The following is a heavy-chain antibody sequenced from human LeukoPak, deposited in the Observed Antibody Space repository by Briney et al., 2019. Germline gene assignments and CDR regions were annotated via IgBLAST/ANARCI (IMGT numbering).Heavy chain of an antibody. CDR3: ARYGGYDRYFDY. Sequence: PSETLSLTCTVSGGSISSGGYYWSWIRQHPGKGLEWIGYINYSGRTHYNPSLKSRVTMSVDTSKNQFSLKLSSVTAADTAVYYCARYGGYDRYFDYWGQGTLVTVSS. CDR2: INYSGRT. CDR1: GGSISSGGYY. V-gene: IGHV4-31*03. D-gene: IGHD5-12*01. J-gene: IGHJ4*02.